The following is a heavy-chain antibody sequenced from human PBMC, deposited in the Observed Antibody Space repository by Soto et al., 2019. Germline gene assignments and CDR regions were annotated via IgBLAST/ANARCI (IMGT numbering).Heavy chain of an antibody. CDR1: RYTFSGYY. CDR2: INPKSGGT. Sequence: ASVKASCKATRYTFSGYYMHWVRQAPGQGLEWMGWINPKSGGTYYLQKFQGRVTMTRDTSISSAYMELSRLSFDDTATYYCARGNSGDDDEFDYWGQGTPVTVSS. J-gene: IGHJ4*02. V-gene: IGHV1-2*02. CDR3: ARGNSGDDDEFDY. D-gene: IGHD5-12*01.